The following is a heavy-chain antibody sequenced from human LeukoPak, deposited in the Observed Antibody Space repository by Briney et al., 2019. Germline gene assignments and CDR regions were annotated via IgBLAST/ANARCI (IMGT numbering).Heavy chain of an antibody. CDR1: GFTFSSYP. CDR3: AREVAPAATFYYYGLDV. D-gene: IGHD2-2*01. Sequence: GGSLRLPCAASGFTFSSYPMHWVRQAPAKGLEWVAIISYDGSNKYCADSVKGRFTISRDNSKNTLDLQMNSLRAEDTAVYYCAREVAPAATFYYYGLDVWGKGTTVTVSS. V-gene: IGHV3-30*04. J-gene: IGHJ6*04. CDR2: ISYDGSNK.